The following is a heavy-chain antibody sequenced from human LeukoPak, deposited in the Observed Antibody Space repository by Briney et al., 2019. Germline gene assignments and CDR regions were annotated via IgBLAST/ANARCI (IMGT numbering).Heavy chain of an antibody. V-gene: IGHV3-23*01. Sequence: GGSLRLSCAAFGFTFTNHGMGWVRQAPGKGLEWVSAISNGGGSTYCEDSVKGRFTISRDNSKNTLYLQMNSLRAEDTAVYYCAKGGGVEEAYYFDYWGQGTLVTVSS. CDR2: ISNGGGST. CDR1: GFTFTNHG. CDR3: AKGGGVEEAYYFDY. J-gene: IGHJ4*02. D-gene: IGHD1-1*01.